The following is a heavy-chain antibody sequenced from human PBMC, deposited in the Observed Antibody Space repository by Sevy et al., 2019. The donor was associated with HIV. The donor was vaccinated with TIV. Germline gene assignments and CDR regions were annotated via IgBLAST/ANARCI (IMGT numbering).Heavy chain of an antibody. J-gene: IGHJ4*02. V-gene: IGHV4-61*02. CDR3: AGRIPVAAFDY. CDR1: GGSFSSSSYY. D-gene: IGHD6-19*01. Sequence: SETLSLTCTVSGGSFSSSSYYWNWIRQPAGRGLEWIGRIYTSGSTNYNPSLKSRVTMSVDTSKNQFSLKLSSVTAADTAVYYCAGRIPVAAFDYRGQGNLVTVSS. CDR2: IYTSGST.